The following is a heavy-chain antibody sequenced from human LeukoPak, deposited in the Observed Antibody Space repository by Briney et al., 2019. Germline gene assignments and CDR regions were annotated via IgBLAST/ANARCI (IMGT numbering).Heavy chain of an antibody. D-gene: IGHD2-8*02. Sequence: ASVKVSCKASGYTFTDYYMHWVRQTPGQGPECMGWINPNSGDTNYAQNFQGRVTMTRDTSISTAYMELSRLRADDTAVYYCARDPGGDWGQGTLVTVSS. J-gene: IGHJ4*02. CDR2: INPNSGDT. CDR3: ARDPGGD. V-gene: IGHV1-2*02. CDR1: GYTFTDYY.